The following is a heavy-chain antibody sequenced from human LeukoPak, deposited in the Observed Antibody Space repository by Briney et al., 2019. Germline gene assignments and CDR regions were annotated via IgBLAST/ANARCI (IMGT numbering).Heavy chain of an antibody. J-gene: IGHJ6*02. V-gene: IGHV1-18*01. D-gene: IGHD2-2*01. CDR2: ISAYNGNT. CDR1: GYTFTSYG. Sequence: ASVKVSCKASGYTFTSYGISWVRQAPGQGLEWMGWISAYNGNTNYAQKLQGRVTMTTDTSTSTAYMELRSLRSDDTAVYYCARDIVVVPAATWHPYYYGMDVWGQGTTVTVSS. CDR3: ARDIVVVPAATWHPYYYGMDV.